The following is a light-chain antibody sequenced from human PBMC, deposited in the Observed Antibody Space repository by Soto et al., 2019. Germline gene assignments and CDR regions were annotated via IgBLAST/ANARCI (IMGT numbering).Light chain of an antibody. CDR3: QQYNKWPLT. CDR2: GES. CDR1: ESVSNN. J-gene: IGKJ4*01. V-gene: IGKV3-15*01. Sequence: EIVLTQSPATLSVSQGERATLSCRASESVSNNLAWYQQKPGQAPRLLIFGESARATGIPARFSGSGSGTEFTLTISSLQSEDFAVYYCQQYNKWPLTFGGGTKVEIK.